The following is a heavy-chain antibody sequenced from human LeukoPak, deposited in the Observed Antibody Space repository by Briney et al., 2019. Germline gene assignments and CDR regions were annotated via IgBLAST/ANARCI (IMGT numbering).Heavy chain of an antibody. CDR3: ARAGEVYNSGSYLEY. J-gene: IGHJ4*02. CDR2: FIPVFGPA. Sequence: ASVKASCKASGGTFSNYAVSWVRQAPGQGLEWMGGFIPVFGPANYAQKFQGRVTITADESTSTAYMELSSLRSEDTAVYYCARAGEVYNSGSYLEYWGQGTLVTVSS. CDR1: GGTFSNYA. D-gene: IGHD6-19*01. V-gene: IGHV1-69*13.